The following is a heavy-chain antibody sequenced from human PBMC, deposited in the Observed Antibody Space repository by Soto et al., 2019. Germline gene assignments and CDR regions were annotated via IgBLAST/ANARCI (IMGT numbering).Heavy chain of an antibody. V-gene: IGHV4-30-4*01. CDR2: IYYSGST. J-gene: IGHJ4*02. Sequence: SETLSLTCTVSGGSISSGDYYWSWIRQPPGKGLEWIGYIYYSGSTYYNPSLKSRVTISVDTSKNQFSLKLSSVTAADTAVYYCARVFRWWGFDYWGQGTLVTVSS. CDR3: ARVFRWWGFDY. D-gene: IGHD3-10*01. CDR1: GGSISSGDYY.